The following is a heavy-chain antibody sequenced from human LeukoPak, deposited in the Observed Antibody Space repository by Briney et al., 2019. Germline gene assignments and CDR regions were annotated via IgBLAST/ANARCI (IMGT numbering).Heavy chain of an antibody. Sequence: SETLSLTCTVSGGSISGYYWTWIRQPPGKGLEWIGYIYYTGSTNYNPPLKSRVTISVDTSKNQFSLNLSSVTAADTALYYCARFDRDGYNLDYWGQGTLVTVSS. CDR1: GGSISGYY. CDR2: IYYTGST. J-gene: IGHJ4*02. CDR3: ARFDRDGYNLDY. D-gene: IGHD5-24*01. V-gene: IGHV4-59*01.